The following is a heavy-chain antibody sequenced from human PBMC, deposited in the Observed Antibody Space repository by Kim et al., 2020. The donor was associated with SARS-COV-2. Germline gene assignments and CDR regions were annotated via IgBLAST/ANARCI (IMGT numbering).Heavy chain of an antibody. CDR1: GFNFISND. Sequence: GGSLRLSCIASGFNFISNDMTWVRQVPGKGPEWVATSMNSGGSIFYADSVRGRFTMSRDNSKYAVYLQMNSLRVEDTAIYYCVKNSGWYDSWSQGLLVTVSS. V-gene: IGHV3-23*01. CDR3: VKNSGWYDS. J-gene: IGHJ5*01. CDR2: SMNSGGSI. D-gene: IGHD1-26*01.